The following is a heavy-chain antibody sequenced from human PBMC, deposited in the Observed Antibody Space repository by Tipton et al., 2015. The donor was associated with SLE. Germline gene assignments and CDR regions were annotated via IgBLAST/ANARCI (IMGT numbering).Heavy chain of an antibody. CDR3: ARASSIAARSYFDY. CDR1: GGSFSGYF. Sequence: TLSLTCAVYGGSFSGYFWSWIRQPPGKGLEWIGEINHSGSTNYNPSLKSRVTISVDTSKNQFSLKLSSVTAADTAVYYCARASSIAARSYFDYWGQGTLVTVSS. CDR2: INHSGST. D-gene: IGHD6-6*01. V-gene: IGHV4-34*01. J-gene: IGHJ4*02.